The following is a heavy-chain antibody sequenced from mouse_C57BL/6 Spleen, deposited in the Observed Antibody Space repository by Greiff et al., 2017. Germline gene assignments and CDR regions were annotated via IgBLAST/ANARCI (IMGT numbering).Heavy chain of an antibody. V-gene: IGHV1-55*01. CDR3: AREGYYGSTAWFAY. D-gene: IGHD1-1*01. CDR2: IYPGSGST. CDR1: GYTFTSYW. Sequence: QVQLQQPGAELVKPGASAKMSCKASGYTFTSYWITWVKQRPGQGLEWIGDIYPGSGSTNYNEKFKSKATLTVDTSSSTAYMQLSSLTSEDSAVYYCAREGYYGSTAWFAYWGQGTLVTVSA. J-gene: IGHJ3*01.